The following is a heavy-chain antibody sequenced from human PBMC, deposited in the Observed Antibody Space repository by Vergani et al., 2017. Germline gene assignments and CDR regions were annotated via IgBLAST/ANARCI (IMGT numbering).Heavy chain of an antibody. D-gene: IGHD2-2*01. CDR2: INPNSGGT. CDR1: GDTFTDYF. Sequence: QVQLVQSGAEVKKPGASVKVSCKASGDTFTDYFMHWVRQAPGQGLEWMGWINPNSGGTNYAQKFQSRVTMTRDTSISTAYMELSNLRSDDTAVYYCARVGTSSNRDYFDYWGQGTLVTVSS. V-gene: IGHV1-2*02. J-gene: IGHJ4*02. CDR3: ARVGTSSNRDYFDY.